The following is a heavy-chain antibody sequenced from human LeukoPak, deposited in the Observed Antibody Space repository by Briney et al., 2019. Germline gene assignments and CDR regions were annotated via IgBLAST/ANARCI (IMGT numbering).Heavy chain of an antibody. CDR3: TTARDGYDYVWGSYRFDY. J-gene: IGHJ4*02. D-gene: IGHD3-16*02. V-gene: IGHV3-15*01. CDR2: IKSKTDGETT. Sequence: PGGSLRLSCAASGFTFSNAWMSWVRQAPGKGLEWVGRIKSKTDGETTDYAAPVKGRFTISRDDSKNTLYLQMNSLKTEDTAVYYCTTARDGYDYVWGSYRFDYWGQGTLVTVSS. CDR1: GFTFSNAW.